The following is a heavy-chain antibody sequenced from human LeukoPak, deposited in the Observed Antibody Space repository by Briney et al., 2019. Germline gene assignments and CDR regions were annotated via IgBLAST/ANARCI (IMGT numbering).Heavy chain of an antibody. Sequence: GGSLRLSCAASGFTFSSYGMPWVRQAPGKGLEWVAFIRYDGSNKYHADSVKGRFTISRDNSKNTLYLQMNSLRAEDTAVYYCAKGSSKYGDYINYYGMDVWGQGTTVTVSS. V-gene: IGHV3-30*02. J-gene: IGHJ6*02. CDR2: IRYDGSNK. CDR1: GFTFSSYG. D-gene: IGHD4-17*01. CDR3: AKGSSKYGDYINYYGMDV.